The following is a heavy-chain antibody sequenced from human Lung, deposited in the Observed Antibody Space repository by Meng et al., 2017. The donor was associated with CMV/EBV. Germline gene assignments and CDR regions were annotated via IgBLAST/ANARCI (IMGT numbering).Heavy chain of an antibody. V-gene: IGHV3-30*02. J-gene: IGHJ4*02. D-gene: IGHD4-17*01. CDR2: IRYDGSNK. CDR1: GIDFSSYG. Sequence: GESLKISCAVSGIDFSSYGMVWVRQAPGKGLEWVAFIRYDGSNKYYGDSVKGRFTISRDNSKNTLYLQMNSLRIEDTAVYHCAKDCRKYDRTTVSLDYWGQGXLVTVSS. CDR3: AKDCRKYDRTTVSLDY.